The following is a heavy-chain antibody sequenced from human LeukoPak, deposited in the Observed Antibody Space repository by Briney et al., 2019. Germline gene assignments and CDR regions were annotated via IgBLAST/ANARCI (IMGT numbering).Heavy chain of an antibody. CDR3: ARDPGYGDYGKRYFDY. D-gene: IGHD4-17*01. V-gene: IGHV3-21*01. CDR2: ISSSSSYI. Sequence: GGSLRLSCAVSGFTFSSYSMNWIRQAPGKGLEWVSYISSSSSYIYYADSVKGRFTISRDNAKNSLYLQMNSLRAEDTAVYYCARDPGYGDYGKRYFDYWGQGTLVTVSS. J-gene: IGHJ4*02. CDR1: GFTFSSYS.